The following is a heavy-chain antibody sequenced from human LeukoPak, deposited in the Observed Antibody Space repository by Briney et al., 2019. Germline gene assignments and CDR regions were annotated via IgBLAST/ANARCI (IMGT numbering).Heavy chain of an antibody. Sequence: QPGGSLRLSCAASGFTFSSYAMSWVRQAPGKGLEWVSAISGSGGSTHYADSVKGRFTISRDNSKNTLYLQMNSLRAEDTAVYYCAKDRWELVGAFDIWGQGTMVTVSS. V-gene: IGHV3-23*01. CDR1: GFTFSSYA. D-gene: IGHD1-26*01. J-gene: IGHJ3*02. CDR2: ISGSGGST. CDR3: AKDRWELVGAFDI.